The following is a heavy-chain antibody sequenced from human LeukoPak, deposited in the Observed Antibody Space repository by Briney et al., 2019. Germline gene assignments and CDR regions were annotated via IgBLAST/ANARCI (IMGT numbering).Heavy chain of an antibody. CDR3: VTSWVRQQRDF. D-gene: IGHD3-10*01. V-gene: IGHV3-7*01. J-gene: IGHJ4*02. Sequence: GGSLRLSCAASGFTFSSYAMSWVRQAPGKGLGWVADIEPDGSGKTYVDSVKGRFTISRDNAQQSLYLQMDTLTAEDTAVYYCVTSWVRQQRDFWGQGTLVTVSS. CDR2: IEPDGSGK. CDR1: GFTFSSYA.